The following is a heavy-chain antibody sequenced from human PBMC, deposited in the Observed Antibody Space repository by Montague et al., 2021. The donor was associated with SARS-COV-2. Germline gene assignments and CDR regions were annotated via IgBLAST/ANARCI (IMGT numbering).Heavy chain of an antibody. CDR2: ISYDGSNK. CDR3: ARGGVDYGMDV. CDR1: GFTFSSYA. Sequence: SLRLSCAASGFTFSSYAMHWVRQAPGKGLEWVTIISYDGSNKYXXXSVKGRFTISRDNSKNTLYLQMNSLRAEDTAVYYCARGGVDYGMDVWGQGTTVTVPS. D-gene: IGHD3-10*01. J-gene: IGHJ6*02. V-gene: IGHV3-30-3*01.